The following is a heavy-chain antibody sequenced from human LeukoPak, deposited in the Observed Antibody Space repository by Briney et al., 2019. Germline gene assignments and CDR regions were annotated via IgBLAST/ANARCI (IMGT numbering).Heavy chain of an antibody. D-gene: IGHD3-22*01. CDR3: AKRRYYYDSSGYYQTRYYFDY. Sequence: GGSLRLSCAASGFTFSSYAMSWVRQAPGKGLEWVSAISGSGGSTYYADSVKGRFTISRDNSKNTLYLQMNSLRAEDTAVYYYAKRRYYYDSSGYYQTRYYFDYWGQGTLVTVSS. J-gene: IGHJ4*02. CDR2: ISGSGGST. V-gene: IGHV3-23*01. CDR1: GFTFSSYA.